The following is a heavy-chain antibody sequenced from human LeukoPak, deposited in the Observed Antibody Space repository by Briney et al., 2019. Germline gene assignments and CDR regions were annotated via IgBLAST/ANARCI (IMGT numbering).Heavy chain of an antibody. CDR2: IYHSGST. CDR3: ARSLMVRGVTNWFDP. Sequence: SQTLSLTCAVSGGSISSGGYSWSWIRQPPGKGLEWIGYIYHSGSTYYNPSLKSRVTISVDRSKNKFSLKLSSVTAADTAVYYCARSLMVRGVTNWFDPWGQGTLVTVSS. CDR1: GGSISSGGYS. D-gene: IGHD3-10*01. J-gene: IGHJ5*02. V-gene: IGHV4-30-2*01.